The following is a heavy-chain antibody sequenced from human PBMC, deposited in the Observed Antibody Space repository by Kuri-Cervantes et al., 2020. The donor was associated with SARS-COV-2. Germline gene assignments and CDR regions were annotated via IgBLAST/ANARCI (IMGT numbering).Heavy chain of an antibody. V-gene: IGHV3-23*01. CDR2: NSGSGGST. Sequence: GGSLRLSVAALGFTFSSYAMSWVRKAPGKGLEWVSANSGSGGSTYYADSVKGRFAIYRDNSKNTLDLQMNSLRVEYTAVYYCASYPSYDYGDYVAVYYFDYWGQGTLITVSS. CDR3: ASYPSYDYGDYVAVYYFDY. J-gene: IGHJ4*02. CDR1: GFTFSSYA. D-gene: IGHD4-17*01.